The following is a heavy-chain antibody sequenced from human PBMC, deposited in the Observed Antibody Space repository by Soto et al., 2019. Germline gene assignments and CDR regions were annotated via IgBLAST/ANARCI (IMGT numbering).Heavy chain of an antibody. CDR1: GFTFSDYY. V-gene: IGHV3-11*06. D-gene: IGHD6-19*01. CDR2: ISSSSSYT. J-gene: IGHJ6*02. Sequence: QVQLVESGGGLVKPGGSLRLSCAASGFTFSDYYMSWIRQAPGKGLEWVSYISSSSSYTIHADSVKGRFTISRDNAKNSLYLQMNSLRAEDTAVYYCARSRVEKALAGTEGLNYYYGMDVWGQGTTVTVSS. CDR3: ARSRVEKALAGTEGLNYYYGMDV.